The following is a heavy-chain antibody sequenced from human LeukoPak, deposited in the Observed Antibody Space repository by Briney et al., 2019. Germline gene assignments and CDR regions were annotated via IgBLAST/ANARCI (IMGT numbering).Heavy chain of an antibody. D-gene: IGHD3-16*01. CDR2: INPNSGDT. V-gene: IGHV1-2*02. Sequence: ASVKVSCKASGYTFTGYYMHWVRQAPGQGLEWMGWINPNSGDTNYARKFQGRVTMTRDTSISTVYMELSRLRSDDTAVYYCARDYYVSGTYANWGQGTLVTVSS. J-gene: IGHJ4*02. CDR3: ARDYYVSGTYAN. CDR1: GYTFTGYY.